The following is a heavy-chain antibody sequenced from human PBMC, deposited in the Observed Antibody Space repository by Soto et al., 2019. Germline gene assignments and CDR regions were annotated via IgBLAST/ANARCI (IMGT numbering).Heavy chain of an antibody. CDR3: ARALIQLWPHYYYGMDV. CDR1: GGSISSGDYY. J-gene: IGHJ6*02. V-gene: IGHV4-30-4*01. CDR2: IYYSGTT. Sequence: SETLSLTCTVSGGSISSGDYYWSWIRQPPGKGLEWIGYIYYSGTTYYNPSLKSRVTISVDTSKNQFSLKVSSVTAADTAVYYCARALIQLWPHYYYGMDVWGQGTTVTSP. D-gene: IGHD5-18*01.